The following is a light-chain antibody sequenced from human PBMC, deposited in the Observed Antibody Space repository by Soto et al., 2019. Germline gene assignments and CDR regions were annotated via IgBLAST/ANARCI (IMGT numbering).Light chain of an antibody. CDR3: LQHNNYPLT. V-gene: IGKV1-5*01. J-gene: IGKJ4*01. CDR1: QTVSSC. CDR2: DAS. Sequence: DIQMTQSPSTLSGSLGERVTITCRASQTVSSCLAWYQQKPGKAPRLLIYDASSMDSGIPARFSGSGSGTEFTLTISSLQSEDFATYFCLQHNNYPLTFGGGTKVDI.